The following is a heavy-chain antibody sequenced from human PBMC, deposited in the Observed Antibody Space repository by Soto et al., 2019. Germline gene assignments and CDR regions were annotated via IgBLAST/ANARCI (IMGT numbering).Heavy chain of an antibody. J-gene: IGHJ6*02. Sequence: PSETLSLTCAVSGGSISSSNWWSWVRQPQGKGLEWIGEIYHSGSTNYNPSLKSRVTISVDKSKNQFSLKLSSVTAADTAVYYCARVEQLIYYGMDVWGQGTTVTVSS. D-gene: IGHD5-18*01. CDR3: ARVEQLIYYGMDV. V-gene: IGHV4-4*02. CDR2: IYHSGST. CDR1: GGSISSSNW.